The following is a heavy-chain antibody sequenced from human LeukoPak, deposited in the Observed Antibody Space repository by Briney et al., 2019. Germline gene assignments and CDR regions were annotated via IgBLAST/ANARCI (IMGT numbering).Heavy chain of an antibody. Sequence: GGSLRLSCAASGFTFSNYAMGWVRQAPGKGLDWVSAITVSGDTFYTASVKGRFTVSRDNSDNTLFLQMDSLRAEDTAIYYCAKGSIVVGLTDYWGQGTLVTASS. D-gene: IGHD1-26*01. J-gene: IGHJ4*02. CDR2: ITVSGDT. V-gene: IGHV3-23*01. CDR3: AKGSIVVGLTDY. CDR1: GFTFSNYA.